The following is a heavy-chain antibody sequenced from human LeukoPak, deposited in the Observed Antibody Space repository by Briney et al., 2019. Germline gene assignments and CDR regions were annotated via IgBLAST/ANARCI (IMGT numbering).Heavy chain of an antibody. J-gene: IGHJ3*02. CDR1: GGTFSSYA. V-gene: IGHV1-69*13. D-gene: IGHD1-26*01. Sequence: GASVNVSCKASGGTFSSYAISWVRQASGQGLEWMGGIIPIFGTANYAQKFQGRVTITADESTSTAFMELSSLRSEDTDVYYCARGPSGSYSCRCFDIWGQGTMVTVSS. CDR2: IIPIFGTA. CDR3: ARGPSGSYSCRCFDI.